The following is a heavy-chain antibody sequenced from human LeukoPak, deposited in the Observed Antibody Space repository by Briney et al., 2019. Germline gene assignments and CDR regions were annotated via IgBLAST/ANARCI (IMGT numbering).Heavy chain of an antibody. D-gene: IGHD3-3*01. CDR2: ISSSSSYI. CDR3: AKFFPNGATGFDY. Sequence: GGSLRLSCAASGFTFSSYSMNWVRQAPGKGLEWVSSISSSSSYIYYADSVKGRFTISRDNSKNSLYLQMNSLRAEDTAVYYCAKFFPNGATGFDYWGQGTLVTVSS. J-gene: IGHJ4*02. V-gene: IGHV3-21*04. CDR1: GFTFSSYS.